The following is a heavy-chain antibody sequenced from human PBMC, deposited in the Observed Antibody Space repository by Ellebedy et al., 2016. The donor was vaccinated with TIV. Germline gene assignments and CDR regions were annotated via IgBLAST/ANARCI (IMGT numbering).Heavy chain of an antibody. D-gene: IGHD4-17*01. Sequence: GGSLRLXXAASGFTISSNCMSWVRQAPGKGLEWVAILHSGGTTFYADSVKGRFTISRDSSKNTLYLQMNSLRVEDTAVYYCARAPTVTSVFDCWGQGTLVTVSS. J-gene: IGHJ4*02. CDR2: LHSGGTT. V-gene: IGHV3-53*01. CDR3: ARAPTVTSVFDC. CDR1: GFTISSNC.